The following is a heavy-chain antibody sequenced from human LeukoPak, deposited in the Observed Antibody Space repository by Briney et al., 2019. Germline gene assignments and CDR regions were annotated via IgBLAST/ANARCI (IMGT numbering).Heavy chain of an antibody. J-gene: IGHJ2*01. D-gene: IGHD6-25*01. Sequence: AETLSLTCTVSVGSISRYYWSWIRQPPGKGLEWIGYIYYSGSTNYNPSLKSRVTISVDTSKNQFSLKLSSVTAADTAVYYCARQGGGFWYFDLWGRGTLVTVSS. CDR3: ARQGGGFWYFDL. CDR1: VGSISRYY. CDR2: IYYSGST. V-gene: IGHV4-59*08.